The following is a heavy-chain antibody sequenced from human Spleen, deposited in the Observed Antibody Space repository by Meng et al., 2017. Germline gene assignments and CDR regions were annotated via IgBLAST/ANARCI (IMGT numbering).Heavy chain of an antibody. CDR3: VRLRDKSGWPEHFQH. J-gene: IGHJ1*01. CDR2: MNPKSGGT. V-gene: IGHV1-2*02. D-gene: IGHD6-19*01. CDR1: GYNFPDYY. Sequence: QVQLVQSGAEVKKPGASVKVSCKPSGYNFPDYYIHWVRQAPGQGLECLGWMNPKSGGTDYAQKFQGRVTMTRDTSISTAFMELSSLRSDDTAVYYCVRLRDKSGWPEHFQHWGQGTLVTVSS.